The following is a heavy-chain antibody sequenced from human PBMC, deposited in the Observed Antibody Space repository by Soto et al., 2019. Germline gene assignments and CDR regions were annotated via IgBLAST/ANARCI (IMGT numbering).Heavy chain of an antibody. J-gene: IGHJ4*02. D-gene: IGHD2-2*03. CDR1: GGSISSGGYY. Sequence: PSETLSLTCTVSGGSISSGGYYWSWIRQHPAKGLEWIGYIYYSGSTYYNPSLKSRVTISLDTSKNQFSLKLISVTTADTAVYFCAREGNLGRWIQPLDSWGQGTLVTVS. CDR2: IYYSGST. V-gene: IGHV4-31*03. CDR3: AREGNLGRWIQPLDS.